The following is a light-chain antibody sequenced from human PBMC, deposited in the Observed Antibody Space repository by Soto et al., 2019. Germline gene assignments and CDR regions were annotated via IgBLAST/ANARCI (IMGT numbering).Light chain of an antibody. CDR2: EVS. J-gene: IGLJ3*02. Sequence: QSALTQPASVSGSPGQSITISCTGTSSDVGGYSYVSWYQQHPGKTPKLMIYEVSNRPSGVSHRFSGSKSGTSASLAISGLQSEDEADYFCSTWDDSLNGWVFGGGTKLTVL. CDR3: STWDDSLNGWV. CDR1: SSDVGGYSY. V-gene: IGLV2-14*01.